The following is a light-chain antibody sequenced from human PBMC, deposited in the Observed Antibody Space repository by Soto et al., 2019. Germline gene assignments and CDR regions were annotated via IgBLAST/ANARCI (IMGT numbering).Light chain of an antibody. CDR1: QSVSSN. CDR3: QQFSSYPLT. Sequence: EIVMTQSPPTLSVSGGARXPLXCRASQSVSSNLAWYQQKPGQAPRLLIYGASTRATGIPARFSGGGSGTDFTLTISRLEPEDFAVYYCQQFSSYPLTFGGGTKV. V-gene: IGKV3-15*01. CDR2: GAS. J-gene: IGKJ4*01.